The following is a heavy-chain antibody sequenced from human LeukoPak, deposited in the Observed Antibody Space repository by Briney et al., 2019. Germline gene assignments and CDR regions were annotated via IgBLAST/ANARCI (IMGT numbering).Heavy chain of an antibody. CDR1: GFTFSSYA. J-gene: IGHJ4*02. D-gene: IGHD6-13*01. V-gene: IGHV3-23*01. CDR3: AKDRAPAAGDDYFDY. CDR2: ISGSGGST. Sequence: GGSLRLSCAASGFTFSSYAMNWVRQAPGKGLEWVSGISGSGGSTYYADSVNGRFTISRDNSKNTLYLQMNSLRVEDTAVYYCAKDRAPAAGDDYFDYWGQGTLVTVSS.